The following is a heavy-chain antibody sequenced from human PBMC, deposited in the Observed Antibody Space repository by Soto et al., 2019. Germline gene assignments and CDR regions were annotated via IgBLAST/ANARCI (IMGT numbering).Heavy chain of an antibody. D-gene: IGHD6-13*01. V-gene: IGHV1-24*01. CDR1: GYTLTELS. J-gene: IGHJ6*02. CDR3: ATDPLPVLAAAGPHNYYGMDV. Sequence: ASVKVSCKVSGYTLTELSMHWVRQAPGKGLEWMGGFDPEDGETIYAQKFQGRVTMTEDTSTDTAYMKLSSLRSEDTAVYYCATDPLPVLAAAGPHNYYGMDVWGQGTTVTVSS. CDR2: FDPEDGET.